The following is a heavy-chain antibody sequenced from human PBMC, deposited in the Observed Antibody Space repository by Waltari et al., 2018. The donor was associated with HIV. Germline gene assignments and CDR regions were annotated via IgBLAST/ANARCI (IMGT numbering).Heavy chain of an antibody. CDR2: INQDGKDK. J-gene: IGHJ4*02. CDR1: GFTFSSYC. Sequence: EVQLVESGGGLVQPGGSLRLSCAVSGFTFSSYCMAWVRQATGKGLEWVANINQDGKDKDYVDSVKGRFTISRDNAASSVYLQMHSLRAEDTAVYYCARAPALKRQLDYWGQGTLVTVSS. CDR3: ARAPALKRQLDY. D-gene: IGHD1-1*01. V-gene: IGHV3-7*04.